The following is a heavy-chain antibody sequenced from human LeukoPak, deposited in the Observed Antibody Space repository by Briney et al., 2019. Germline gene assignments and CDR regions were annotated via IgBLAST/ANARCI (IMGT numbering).Heavy chain of an antibody. CDR1: GGTFSSYA. CDR2: INPNSGGT. J-gene: IGHJ5*02. V-gene: IGHV1-2*02. CDR3: ARTRIAVVRFDP. Sequence: ASVKVSCKASGGTFSSYAISWVRQAPGQGLEWMGWINPNSGGTNYAQKFQGRVTMTRDTSISTAYMELSRLRSDDTAVYYCARTRIAVVRFDPWGQGTLVTVSS. D-gene: IGHD6-19*01.